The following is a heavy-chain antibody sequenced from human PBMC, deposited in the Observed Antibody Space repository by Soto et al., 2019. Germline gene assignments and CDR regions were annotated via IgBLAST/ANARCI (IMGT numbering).Heavy chain of an antibody. D-gene: IGHD6-13*01. J-gene: IGHJ4*02. V-gene: IGHV4-39*01. Sequence: QLQLQESGPGLVKPSETLSLTCTVSGGSITSSRHFWGWIRKPPGKGLEWIGSIYYSGGSYYNPSLKSRVTXSXPTSNNQFSLKLPSVTAPDTAVYSCAAPEPGSSWHYWGQGTLVTVSS. CDR3: AAPEPGSSWHY. CDR2: IYYSGGS. CDR1: GGSITSSRHF.